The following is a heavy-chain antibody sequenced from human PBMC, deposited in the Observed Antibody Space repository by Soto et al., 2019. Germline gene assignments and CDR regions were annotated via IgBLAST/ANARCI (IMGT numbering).Heavy chain of an antibody. D-gene: IGHD5-18*01. CDR3: ARLAYTSGFTFDY. CDR2: IYYNGNT. V-gene: IGHV4-59*01. Sequence: QVQLQESGPGLVKPSETLSLTCPVSGGSISSDYWTWIRQPPGERLEWIGYIYYNGNTNYNSSLKSRVTISIDTSKNQFSLKLNSVTAADTAVYFCARLAYTSGFTFDYWGRGTLVTVSS. CDR1: GGSISSDY. J-gene: IGHJ4*02.